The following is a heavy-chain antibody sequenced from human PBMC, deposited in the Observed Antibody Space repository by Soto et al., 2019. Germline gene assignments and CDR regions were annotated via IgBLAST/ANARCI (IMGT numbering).Heavy chain of an antibody. CDR1: GYIFTNYW. V-gene: IGHV5-51*01. CDR2: IYPGDSDT. Sequence: PGESLMLSCQGPGYIFTNYWIGWVRQMPGKGRELLGNIYPGDSDTRHSPSFLGLDAVSADKSINTAYLQWSILQLSDPAMYYSARLADIFAFDNWDHGTLVTVCS. J-gene: IGHJ4*01. CDR3: ARLADIFAFDN.